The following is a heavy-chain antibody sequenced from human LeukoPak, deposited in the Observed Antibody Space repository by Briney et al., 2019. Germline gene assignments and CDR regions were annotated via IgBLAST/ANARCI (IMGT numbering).Heavy chain of an antibody. Sequence: GGSLRLSCAASGFTFDDYAMHWVRQATGKGLEWVSGISWNSGSIGYADSVKGRFTVSRDNAKNSLFLQMNSLRAEDTALYHCARNNGMDVWGQGTTVIVSS. V-gene: IGHV3-9*01. CDR1: GFTFDDYA. CDR3: ARNNGMDV. J-gene: IGHJ6*02. CDR2: ISWNSGSI.